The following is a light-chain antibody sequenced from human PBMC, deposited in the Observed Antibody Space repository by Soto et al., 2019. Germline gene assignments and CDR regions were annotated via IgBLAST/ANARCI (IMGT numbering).Light chain of an antibody. CDR1: SSDVGNYNL. CDR2: DVS. Sequence: QSALTQPASLSGSPGQSITIPCTGTSSDVGNYNLVSWYQQHPGKAPKLMIYDVSNRPSGVSDRFSGSKSGNTASLTISGLQAEDEADYYCSSFTTSSTYVVGTGTKVTVL. V-gene: IGLV2-14*02. J-gene: IGLJ1*01. CDR3: SSFTTSSTYV.